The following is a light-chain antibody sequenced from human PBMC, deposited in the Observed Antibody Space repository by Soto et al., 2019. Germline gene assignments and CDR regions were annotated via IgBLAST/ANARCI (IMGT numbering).Light chain of an antibody. J-gene: IGKJ1*01. CDR1: QRISSW. Sequence: DIQMTQSPSTLSASVGDRVTITCRASQRISSWLAWYQQKPGKAPKLLIYKASSLESGVPSRFSGSGSGTEFTLTISSLQPDDFVTYYCQQYNSYWTFGQGTKVAIK. CDR2: KAS. V-gene: IGKV1-5*03. CDR3: QQYNSYWT.